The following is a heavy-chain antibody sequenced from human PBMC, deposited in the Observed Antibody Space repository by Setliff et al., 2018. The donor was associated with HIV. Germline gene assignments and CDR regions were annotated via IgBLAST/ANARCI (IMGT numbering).Heavy chain of an antibody. CDR2: LGTSAGRS. V-gene: IGHV3-23*01. J-gene: IGHJ4*02. Sequence: GGSLRLSCAASGFTFSSYAMSWVRQAPGKGLEWVSTLGTSAGRSYYADSVKGRFTISRDNSENTLYLQMNSLRADDTAVYYCAKWASLTASSWDYWGQGTLVTVSS. CDR3: AKWASLTASSWDY. D-gene: IGHD6-13*01. CDR1: GFTFSSYA.